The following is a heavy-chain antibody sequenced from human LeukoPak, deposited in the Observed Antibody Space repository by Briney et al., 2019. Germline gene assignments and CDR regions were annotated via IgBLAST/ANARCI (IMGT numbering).Heavy chain of an antibody. V-gene: IGHV1-46*01. CDR1: GYTFTSYY. Sequence: GASVKVSCKASGYTFTSYYMHWVRQAPGQGLEWMGIINPSGGSTSYAQKFQGRVTMTRDTSTSTVYMELSSLRSEDTAVYYCARDCFRGYSDGGWAFDIWGQGTMVTVSS. CDR3: ARDCFRGYSDGGWAFDI. CDR2: INPSGGST. D-gene: IGHD4-17*01. J-gene: IGHJ3*02.